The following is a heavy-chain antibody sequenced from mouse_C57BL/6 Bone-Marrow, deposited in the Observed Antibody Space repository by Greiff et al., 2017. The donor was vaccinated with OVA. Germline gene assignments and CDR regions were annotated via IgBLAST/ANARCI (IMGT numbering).Heavy chain of an antibody. CDR1: GYAFSSYW. V-gene: IGHV1-82*01. CDR2: IYPGDGDT. CDR3: ASGDDGYPFAY. J-gene: IGHJ3*01. D-gene: IGHD2-3*01. Sequence: VQLHQSGPVLVKPGASVKISCKASGYAFSSYWMNWVKQRPGKGLEWIGRIYPGDGDTNYNGKFKGKATLTADKSSSTAYMQLSSLTSEDSAVYFCASGDDGYPFAYWGQGTLVTVSA.